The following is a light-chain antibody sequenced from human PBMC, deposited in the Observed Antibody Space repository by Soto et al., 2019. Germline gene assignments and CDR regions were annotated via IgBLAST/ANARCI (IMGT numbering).Light chain of an antibody. V-gene: IGLV2-23*03. CDR3: CSYAGFSSFV. J-gene: IGLJ1*01. CDR2: EGS. CDR1: SSDVGGYNF. Sequence: QSVLTQPASVSGSPGQSITISCTGTSSDVGGYNFVSWYQQHPGKAPKVIIYEGSKRPSGVSNRFSASKSGSTASLTISGLRAEDEADYYCCSYAGFSSFVFGTGTKLTVL.